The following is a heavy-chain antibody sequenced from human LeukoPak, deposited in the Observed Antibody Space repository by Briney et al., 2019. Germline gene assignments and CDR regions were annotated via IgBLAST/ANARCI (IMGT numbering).Heavy chain of an antibody. CDR1: GYTFTSHW. Sequence: GESLKISCKGSGYTFTSHWIVWVRQMPGKGLEWMGIIYPDDSDTRYRPSFQGQVTISADKSISTAYLQWSSLKASDTAMYYCARRALDGYIDTWGRGTLVTVSS. J-gene: IGHJ5*02. V-gene: IGHV5-51*01. D-gene: IGHD5-24*01. CDR2: IYPDDSDT. CDR3: ARRALDGYIDT.